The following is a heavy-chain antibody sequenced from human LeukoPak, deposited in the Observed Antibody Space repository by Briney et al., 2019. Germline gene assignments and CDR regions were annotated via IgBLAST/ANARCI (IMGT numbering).Heavy chain of an antibody. Sequence: GGSLRLSCAASGFTFSSYSMNWVRQAPGKGLEWVSSISSSSSYIYYADSVKGRFTISRDNAKNSLYLQMNSRRAEDTAVYYCARDGSWSKWPFWGQGTLVTVSS. CDR1: GFTFSSYS. J-gene: IGHJ4*02. CDR3: ARDGSWSKWPF. D-gene: IGHD6-13*01. CDR2: ISSSSSYI. V-gene: IGHV3-21*01.